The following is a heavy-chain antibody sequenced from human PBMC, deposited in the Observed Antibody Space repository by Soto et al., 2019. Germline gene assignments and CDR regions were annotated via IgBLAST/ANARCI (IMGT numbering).Heavy chain of an antibody. Sequence: PGGSQRLSCTGTGFTFGEYARIGFRQAPGKGLEWVGFITSKAYGGTTEYAATVKGRFTISRDDSKSIAYLQMNSLKTDDTAVYYCSRVPPNNRGAPLDYWGQGTLVTVSS. CDR3: SRVPPNNRGAPLDY. J-gene: IGHJ4*02. D-gene: IGHD3-10*01. CDR1: GFTFGEYA. CDR2: ITSKAYGGTT. V-gene: IGHV3-49*03.